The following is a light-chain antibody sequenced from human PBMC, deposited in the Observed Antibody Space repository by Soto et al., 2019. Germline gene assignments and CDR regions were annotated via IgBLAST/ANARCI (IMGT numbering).Light chain of an antibody. V-gene: IGKV1-39*01. Sequence: DIQMTQSPSSLSASVGDTVTFTSRASQTVSTYLYWYLLKPGKAPKLLIYGASSLQSGVPSRFSANGSATEFALTISGLRPEDSATFYCQQSYKTPRTFGQGTRLEIK. J-gene: IGKJ2*01. CDR2: GAS. CDR1: QTVSTY. CDR3: QQSYKTPRT.